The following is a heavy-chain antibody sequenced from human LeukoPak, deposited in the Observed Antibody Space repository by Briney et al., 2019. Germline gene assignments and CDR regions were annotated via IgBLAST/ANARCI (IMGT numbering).Heavy chain of an antibody. CDR3: ARRGNSPNIVLMVYAIRGAFDI. CDR1: GGSLSGYY. J-gene: IGHJ3*02. V-gene: IGHV4-34*01. CDR2: INHSGST. Sequence: PSETLSLTCAVYGGSLSGYYWSWIRQPPGKGLEWIGEINHSGSTNYNPSLKSRVTISVDTSKNQFSLKLSSVTAADTAVYYCARRGNSPNIVLMVYAIRGAFDIWGQGTMVTVSS. D-gene: IGHD2-8*01.